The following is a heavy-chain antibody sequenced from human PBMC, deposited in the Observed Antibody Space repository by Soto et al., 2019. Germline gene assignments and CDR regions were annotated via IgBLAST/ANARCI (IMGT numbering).Heavy chain of an antibody. D-gene: IGHD4-17*01. V-gene: IGHV3-11*06. Sequence: ESGGGLVKPGGSLRLSCAASGFTFRDYYMSWIRQAPGKGLEWVSYISSSSSYTNYADSVKGRFTISRDNAKNSLYLQMNSLRAEDTAVYYCARVGDYGGSPGPDAFDIWGQGTMVTVSS. J-gene: IGHJ3*02. CDR1: GFTFRDYY. CDR3: ARVGDYGGSPGPDAFDI. CDR2: ISSSSSYT.